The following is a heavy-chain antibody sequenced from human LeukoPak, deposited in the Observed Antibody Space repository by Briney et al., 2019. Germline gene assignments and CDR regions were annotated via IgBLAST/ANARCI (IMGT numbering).Heavy chain of an antibody. Sequence: GGSLRLSCAASGFTFGSYSMNWVRQAPGRGRAWVSYISSSSSTIYYADSVKGRFTISRDNAKNSLYLQMNSLRAEDTAVYYCARDTQKYSSSSPFDYWGQGTLVTVSS. J-gene: IGHJ4*02. CDR1: GFTFGSYS. CDR3: ARDTQKYSSSSPFDY. CDR2: ISSSSSTI. D-gene: IGHD6-6*01. V-gene: IGHV3-48*01.